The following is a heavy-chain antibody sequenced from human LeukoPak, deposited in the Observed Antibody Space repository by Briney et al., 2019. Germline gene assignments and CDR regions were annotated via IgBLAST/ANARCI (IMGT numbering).Heavy chain of an antibody. V-gene: IGHV3-7*03. Sequence: PGGSLRLSCAASGFPFSGYWMIWVRQAPGKGLEWVANIKQGGSETYYVDSVEGRFTISRDNAKNSLYLQMNSLRAEDTAVYYCAREYSSGLFDHWGQGTLVTVSS. D-gene: IGHD6-19*01. CDR1: GFPFSGYW. J-gene: IGHJ4*02. CDR2: IKQGGSET. CDR3: AREYSSGLFDH.